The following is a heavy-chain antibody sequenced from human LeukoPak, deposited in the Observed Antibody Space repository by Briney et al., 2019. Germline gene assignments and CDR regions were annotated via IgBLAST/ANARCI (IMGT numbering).Heavy chain of an antibody. Sequence: GGSLRLSCAVSGFTFSSYWMAWVRQAPGKGLEWVANIKQDGSEKYYVDSVKGRFTISRDNAKNSLYLQMNSLRAEDTALYYCAKDTYSTSLTGFDHWGQGTLVTVSS. V-gene: IGHV3-7*03. D-gene: IGHD6-6*01. CDR3: AKDTYSTSLTGFDH. J-gene: IGHJ4*02. CDR2: IKQDGSEK. CDR1: GFTFSSYW.